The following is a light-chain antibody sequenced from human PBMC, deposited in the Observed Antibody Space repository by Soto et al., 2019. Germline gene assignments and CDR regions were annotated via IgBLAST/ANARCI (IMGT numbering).Light chain of an antibody. CDR2: GAS. CDR1: QSVSSN. Sequence: EIVRTRSPATLSVSPGERATLSCRASQSVSSNLAWYQQKPGQAPRLLIYGASTRATGIPARFSGSGSGTEFTLTISSLQPEDFAVYYCQQYNNWPPWTFGQGTKVDIK. CDR3: QQYNNWPPWT. J-gene: IGKJ1*01. V-gene: IGKV3-15*01.